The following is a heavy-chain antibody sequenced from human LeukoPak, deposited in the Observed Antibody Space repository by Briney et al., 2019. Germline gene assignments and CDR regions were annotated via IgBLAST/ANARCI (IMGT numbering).Heavy chain of an antibody. CDR3: ARARYYFDY. V-gene: IGHV3-21*01. CDR1: GFTFSSYS. J-gene: IGHJ4*02. Sequence: GESLRLSCAASGFTFSSYSMNWVRQAPGKGLEWVSSISSSSSYIYYADSVKGRFTISRDNAKNSLYLQMNSLRAEDTAVYYCARARYYFDYWGQGTLVTVSS. CDR2: ISSSSSYI.